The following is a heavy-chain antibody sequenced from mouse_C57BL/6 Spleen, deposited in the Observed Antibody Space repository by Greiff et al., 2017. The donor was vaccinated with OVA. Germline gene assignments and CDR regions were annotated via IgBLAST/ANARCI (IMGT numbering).Heavy chain of an antibody. V-gene: IGHV6-3*01. J-gene: IGHJ1*03. CDR3: YGYYYGSSGYFDV. CDR1: GFTFSNYW. Sequence: EVKLQESGGGLVQPGGSMKLSCVASGFTFSNYWMNWVRQSPEKGLEWVAQIRLKSDNYATHYAESVKGRFTISRDDSKSSVYLQMNNLRAEDTGIYYSYGYYYGSSGYFDVWGTGTTVTVSS. D-gene: IGHD1-1*01. CDR2: IRLKSDNYAT.